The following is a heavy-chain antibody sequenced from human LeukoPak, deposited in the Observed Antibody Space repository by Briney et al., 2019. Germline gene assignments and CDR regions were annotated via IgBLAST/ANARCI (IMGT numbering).Heavy chain of an antibody. V-gene: IGHV3-53*01. D-gene: IGHD4-17*01. CDR2: IYSGGYT. CDR1: GFSVSSNY. J-gene: IGHJ4*02. Sequence: GGSLRLSCAASGFSVSSNYMNWVRQAPGKGLEWVSVIYSGGYTNYADSVKGRFTISRDNSKNTLYLQMNSLRVEDTAVYYCARDDPYGDWGQGTLVTVSS. CDR3: ARDDPYGD.